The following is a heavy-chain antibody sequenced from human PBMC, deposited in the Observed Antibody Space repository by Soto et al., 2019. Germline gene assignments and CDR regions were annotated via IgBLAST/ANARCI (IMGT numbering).Heavy chain of an antibody. J-gene: IGHJ4*02. Sequence: QVQLQESGPGLVKPSETLSLTCTVSGASISSYYWSWIRQPPGKGLEWIGYIYYSGSTNYNPSLTSRVTISVDTSKNQFSLKLNSMTAADTAVYYCARHNYGSGSTYFDYWGQGTLVTVSS. CDR3: ARHNYGSGSTYFDY. CDR2: IYYSGST. V-gene: IGHV4-59*08. CDR1: GASISSYY. D-gene: IGHD3-10*01.